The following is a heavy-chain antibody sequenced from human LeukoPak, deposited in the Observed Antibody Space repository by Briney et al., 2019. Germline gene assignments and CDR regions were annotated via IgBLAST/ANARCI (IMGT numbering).Heavy chain of an antibody. J-gene: IGHJ4*02. D-gene: IGHD4-11*01. CDR3: AKLTTS. Sequence: GGSLRLSCAVSGFTFSSSWMHWVRHAPGKGLVWVSHIKTDGSTTAYADSVKGRFTISRDNSNNTLYLQMNSPRAEDTAVYYCAKLTTSWGQGTLVTVSS. V-gene: IGHV3-74*01. CDR1: GFTFSSSW. CDR2: IKTDGSTT.